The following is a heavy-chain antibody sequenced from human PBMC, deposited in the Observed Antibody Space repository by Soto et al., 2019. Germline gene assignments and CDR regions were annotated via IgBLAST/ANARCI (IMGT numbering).Heavy chain of an antibody. CDR1: GITLRNHW. Sequence: EVQVVESGGGLVQPGGSLRLSCTASGITLRNHWMNWVRQAPGQGLEWVANISPDGSQKNYVDSVKGRFTISRDDSMNSAYLQMDSLREEETAVYYCLGSGTCGWGQGTLVTVSS. V-gene: IGHV3-7*02. CDR2: ISPDGSQK. D-gene: IGHD3-10*01. J-gene: IGHJ4*02. CDR3: LGSGTCG.